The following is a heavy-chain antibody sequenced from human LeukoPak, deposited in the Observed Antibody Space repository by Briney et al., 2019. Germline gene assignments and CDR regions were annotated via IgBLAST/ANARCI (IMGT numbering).Heavy chain of an antibody. D-gene: IGHD2-2*02. CDR1: GFTFDDYA. Sequence: SLRLSCAASGFTFDDYAMHWVRQAPGKGLEWVSGISWNSGSIGYADSVKGRFTISRDNAKNSLYLQMNSLRAEDTALYYCAKDMSTCSSTSCYTFDYWGQGTLVTVSS. CDR2: ISWNSGSI. CDR3: AKDMSTCSSTSCYTFDY. V-gene: IGHV3-9*01. J-gene: IGHJ4*02.